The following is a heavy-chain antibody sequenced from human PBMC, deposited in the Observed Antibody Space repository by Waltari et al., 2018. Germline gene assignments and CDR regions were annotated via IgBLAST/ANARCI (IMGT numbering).Heavy chain of an antibody. CDR1: GFPVSCSC. J-gene: IGHJ4*02. CDR3: ARSLSEDIVPTTGVFFDY. Sequence: EVQLVESGGDLVQPGGSLRLSCAASGFPVSCSCMGWLRQAPGKGLEWVANMKQDGSEKFYVDSVKGRFTISRDNAKNSLYLQMNGLRVEDTAVYYCARSLSEDIVPTTGVFFDYWGQGSLVTVSS. V-gene: IGHV3-7*01. D-gene: IGHD5-12*01. CDR2: MKQDGSEK.